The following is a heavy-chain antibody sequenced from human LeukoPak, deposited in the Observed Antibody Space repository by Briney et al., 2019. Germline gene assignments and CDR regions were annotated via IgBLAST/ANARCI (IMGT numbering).Heavy chain of an antibody. CDR1: GGSISSSSYY. J-gene: IGHJ4*02. Sequence: SETLSLTCTVSGGSISSSSYYWGWIRQPPGKGLEWIGSIYYSGSTYYNPSLKSRVTISVDTSKNQFSLKLSSVTAADTTMYCCSRQSREPRSGPSFDYWGQGTLVTVSS. CDR3: SRQSREPRSGPSFDY. CDR2: IYYSGST. V-gene: IGHV4-39*01. D-gene: IGHD1-26*01.